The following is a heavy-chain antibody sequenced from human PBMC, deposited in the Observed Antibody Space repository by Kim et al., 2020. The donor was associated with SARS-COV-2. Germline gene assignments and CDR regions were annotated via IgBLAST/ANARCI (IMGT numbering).Heavy chain of an antibody. J-gene: IGHJ4*01. CDR1: GFTISRYA. CDR2: ISSSSGTI. CDR3: VGDVEGNSVFVY. V-gene: IGHV3-48*02. D-gene: IGHD1-1*01. Sequence: GGSLRLSCAASGFTISRYAMHWVRQAPGQGLEWISFISSSSGTIINAASSVRGLITYSSNNGKSSLHLTMNSLADEATTDFYGVGDVEGNSVFVYW.